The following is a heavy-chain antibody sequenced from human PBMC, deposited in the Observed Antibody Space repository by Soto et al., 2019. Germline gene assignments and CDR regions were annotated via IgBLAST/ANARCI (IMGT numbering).Heavy chain of an antibody. CDR3: ARAMDIVVVVAATRPFDI. J-gene: IGHJ3*02. CDR1: GGSVSSGSYY. V-gene: IGHV4-61*01. D-gene: IGHD2-15*01. CDR2: IYYSGST. Sequence: SETLSLTCTVSGGSVSSGSYYWSWIRQPPGKGLEWIGYIYYSGSTNYNPSLKSRVTISVDTSKNQFSLKLSSVTAADTAVYYCARAMDIVVVVAATRPFDIWGQGTTVTVSS.